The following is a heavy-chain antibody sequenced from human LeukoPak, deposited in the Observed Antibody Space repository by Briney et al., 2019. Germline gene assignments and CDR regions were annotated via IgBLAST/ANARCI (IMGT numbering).Heavy chain of an antibody. CDR3: ARHLPITMVRGGLPHAID. V-gene: IGHV5-51*01. CDR1: GYRFTSYW. Sequence: HGESLKISCKGSGYRFTSYWIGWVRQMPGKGLEWMGIIYPGDSDTRYSPSFQGQVTISADKSISTAYLQWSSLKASDTALYYCARHLPITMVRGGLPHAIDWGQGTMVTVSS. D-gene: IGHD3-10*01. J-gene: IGHJ3*01. CDR2: IYPGDSDT.